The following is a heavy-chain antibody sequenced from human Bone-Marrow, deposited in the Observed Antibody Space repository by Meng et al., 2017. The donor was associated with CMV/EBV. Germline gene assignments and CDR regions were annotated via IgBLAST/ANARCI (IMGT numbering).Heavy chain of an antibody. J-gene: IGHJ4*02. CDR2: ITPMLGIT. CDR1: VAPFSIYS. V-gene: IGHV1-69*04. CDR3: ARGRRDGYNQVFDY. D-gene: IGHD5-24*01. Sequence: PVAPFSIYSFCCVPQSPGQGLEWMGRITPMLGITNYAQNFQGSVTITADISTSTVYMDLSSLRSEDTAVYYCARGRRDGYNQVFDYWGQGTLVTVSS.